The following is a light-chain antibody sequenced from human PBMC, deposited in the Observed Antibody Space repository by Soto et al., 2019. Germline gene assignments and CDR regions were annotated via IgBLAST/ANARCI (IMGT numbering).Light chain of an antibody. Sequence: PGERATLSFRASQSVGTYLAWYKQKPGQSPRLLMFDVSNRATGIPARFSGSGSGTEFTLTISSLEPEDFGVYYCQHRSIWPVSFGQGTRLEIK. J-gene: IGKJ5*01. V-gene: IGKV3-11*01. CDR2: DVS. CDR1: QSVGTY. CDR3: QHRSIWPVS.